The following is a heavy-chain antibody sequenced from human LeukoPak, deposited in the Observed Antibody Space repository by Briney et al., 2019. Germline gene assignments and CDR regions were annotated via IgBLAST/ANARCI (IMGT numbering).Heavy chain of an antibody. CDR1: GGSISSYY. CDR3: ARHFDSSGWYEYFQH. CDR2: IYYSGST. J-gene: IGHJ1*01. Sequence: PSETLSLTCTVSGGSISSYYRSWIRQPPGKGLEWIGYIYYSGSTNYNPSLKSRVTISVDTSKNQFSLKLSSVTAADTAVYYCARHFDSSGWYEYFQHWGQGTLVTVSS. V-gene: IGHV4-59*08. D-gene: IGHD6-19*01.